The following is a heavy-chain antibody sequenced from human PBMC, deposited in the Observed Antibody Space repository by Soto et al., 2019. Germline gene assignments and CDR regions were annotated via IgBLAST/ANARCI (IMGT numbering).Heavy chain of an antibody. V-gene: IGHV3-48*03. D-gene: IGHD3-22*01. CDR1: GFTFSSYE. Sequence: EVQLVESGGGLVQPGGSLRLSCAASGFTFSSYEMNWVRQAPGKGLEWVSYISSSGSTIYYADSVKGRFTISRDNAKNSLYLQMNSLRAEDTAVYYCARVGYYDSSGYYGYWGQGTLVTVSS. CDR3: ARVGYYDSSGYYGY. J-gene: IGHJ4*02. CDR2: ISSSGSTI.